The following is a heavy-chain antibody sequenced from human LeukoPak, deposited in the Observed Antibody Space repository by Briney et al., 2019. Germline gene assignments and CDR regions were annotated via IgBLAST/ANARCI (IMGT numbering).Heavy chain of an antibody. CDR1: GYTLTELF. D-gene: IGHD1-7*01. CDR3: ATETGNFYFYS. V-gene: IGHV1-24*01. J-gene: IGHJ4*02. Sequence: ASVTVSCKVSGYTLTELFMHWVRQAPGKGLEWMGGFDPEDDEIIYAQRFQGRVTMTEDASTDTAYMELRSLRSEDTAVYYCATETGNFYFYSWGQGTLVTVSS. CDR2: FDPEDDEI.